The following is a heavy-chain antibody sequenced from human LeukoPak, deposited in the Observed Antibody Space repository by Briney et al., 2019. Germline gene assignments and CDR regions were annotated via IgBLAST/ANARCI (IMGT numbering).Heavy chain of an antibody. Sequence: SETLSLTCAVYGGSFSGYYWSWIRQPPGKGLEWIGTLSHSGSSYYNPSLKSRVTISVDTSKNQFSLKLSSVTAADTAVYYCARVSCGGGSCYDSRGWFDPWGQGTLVTVSS. CDR1: GGSFSGYY. V-gene: IGHV4-34*01. CDR3: ARVSCGGGSCYDSRGWFDP. CDR2: LSHSGSS. J-gene: IGHJ5*02. D-gene: IGHD2-15*01.